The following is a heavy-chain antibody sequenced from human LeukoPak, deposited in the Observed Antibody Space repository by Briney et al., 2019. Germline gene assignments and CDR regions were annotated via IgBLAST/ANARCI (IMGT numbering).Heavy chain of an antibody. CDR2: ISGSGGST. J-gene: IGHJ6*02. Sequence: GGSLRLSCAASGFTFSSYAMSWVRQAPGKGLEWVSAISGSGGSTYYADSVKGRFTISRDNAKNSLYLQMNSLRAEDTAVYYCARDLLYDYVWGSYRYYYYYGMDVWGQGTTVTVSS. CDR1: GFTFSSYA. D-gene: IGHD3-16*02. CDR3: ARDLLYDYVWGSYRYYYYYGMDV. V-gene: IGHV3-23*01.